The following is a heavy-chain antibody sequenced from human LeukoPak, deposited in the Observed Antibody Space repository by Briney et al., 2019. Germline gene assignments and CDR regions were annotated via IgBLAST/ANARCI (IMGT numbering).Heavy chain of an antibody. V-gene: IGHV1-18*01. CDR1: GYTLTELS. CDR3: AREVHHFWSGYYYYYYYMDV. J-gene: IGHJ6*03. Sequence: ASVKVSCKVSGYTLTELSMHWVRQAPGQGLEWMGWISAYNGNTNYAQKLQGRVTMTTDTSTSTAYMELRSLRSDDTAVYYCAREVHHFWSGYYYYYYYMDVWGKGTTVTVSS. CDR2: ISAYNGNT. D-gene: IGHD3-3*02.